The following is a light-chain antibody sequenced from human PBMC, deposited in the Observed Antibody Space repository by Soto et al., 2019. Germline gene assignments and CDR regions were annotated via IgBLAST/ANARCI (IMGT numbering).Light chain of an antibody. J-gene: IGKJ1*01. CDR2: GAS. CDR1: QSVSSSY. CDR3: QQYGNSPLT. V-gene: IGKV3-20*01. Sequence: EIVLTQSPGTLSLSPGERANLSCRASQSVSSSYLARYQQKPGQAPSLLIYGASSRATGIPDRFSGSGSGTDFTLTISRLEPEDFAVSYCQQYGNSPLTFGQGTKVEIK.